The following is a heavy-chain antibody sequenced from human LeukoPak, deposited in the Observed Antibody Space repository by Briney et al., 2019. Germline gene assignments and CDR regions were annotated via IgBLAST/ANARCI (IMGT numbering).Heavy chain of an antibody. J-gene: IGHJ4*02. V-gene: IGHV4-38-2*02. D-gene: IGHD6-13*01. Sequence: SETLSLTCSVSGYSISSGYYGGWIRQPPGKGLEWMGIIYQSGKTYCNPSLESRLTISVDTSKNQFSLEMNSMTAADTAMYYCARGLPGGQLSRYDYWGQGTLVTVSS. CDR1: GYSISSGYY. CDR2: IYQSGKT. CDR3: ARGLPGGQLSRYDY.